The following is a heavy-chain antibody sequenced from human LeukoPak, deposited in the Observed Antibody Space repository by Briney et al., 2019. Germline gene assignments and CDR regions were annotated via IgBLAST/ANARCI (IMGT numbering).Heavy chain of an antibody. V-gene: IGHV1-18*01. D-gene: IGHD6-19*01. Sequence: ALVKVSCKASGYTFTSYGISWVRQAPGQGLEWMGWISAYNGNTNYAQKLQGRVTMTTDTSTSTAYMELRSLRSDDTAVYYCARDPLGGSGWPSGYWGQGTLVTVSS. CDR2: ISAYNGNT. J-gene: IGHJ4*02. CDR3: ARDPLGGSGWPSGY. CDR1: GYTFTSYG.